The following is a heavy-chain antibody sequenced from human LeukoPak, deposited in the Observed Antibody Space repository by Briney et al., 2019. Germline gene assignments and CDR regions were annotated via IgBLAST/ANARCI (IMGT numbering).Heavy chain of an antibody. CDR2: IYNSGNT. Sequence: SETLSLTCSVSGSSISNYYWSWIRQPPGQGLEWIGYIYNSGNTNYNPSLKSRVTISVDTSKNQFSLKLSSVTAADTAVYYCASLGYSGSHDTFDIWGQGTMVTVSS. CDR3: ASLGYSGSHDTFDI. V-gene: IGHV4-59*01. CDR1: GSSISNYY. D-gene: IGHD1-26*01. J-gene: IGHJ3*02.